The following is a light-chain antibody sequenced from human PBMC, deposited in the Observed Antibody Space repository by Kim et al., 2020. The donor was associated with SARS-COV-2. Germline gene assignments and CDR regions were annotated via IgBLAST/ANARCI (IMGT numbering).Light chain of an antibody. V-gene: IGKV3-20*01. CDR3: QQYGSSPWT. Sequence: EVVLTQSPDTLSLSPGERATLSCRASQTISGSYLAWYQQKPGQAPRLLIYGASSMATDIPVRFSGSGSGTDFTLTISRLEPEDFAVYYCQQYGSSPWTFGQGTKVDIK. CDR1: QTISGSY. J-gene: IGKJ1*01. CDR2: GAS.